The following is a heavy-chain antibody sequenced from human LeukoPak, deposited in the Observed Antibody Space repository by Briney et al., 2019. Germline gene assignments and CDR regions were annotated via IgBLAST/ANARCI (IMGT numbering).Heavy chain of an antibody. D-gene: IGHD3-10*01. V-gene: IGHV4-59*08. CDR1: GGSISSYY. CDR3: ARLDYYGSGSYYYPYYGMDV. CDR2: IYYSGST. J-gene: IGHJ6*02. Sequence: SETLSLTCTVSGGSISSYYWSWIRQPPGKGLEWIGYIYYSGSTNYNPSLKSRVTISVDTSKNQSSLKLSSVTAADTAVYYCARLDYYGSGSYYYPYYGMDVWGQGTTVTVSS.